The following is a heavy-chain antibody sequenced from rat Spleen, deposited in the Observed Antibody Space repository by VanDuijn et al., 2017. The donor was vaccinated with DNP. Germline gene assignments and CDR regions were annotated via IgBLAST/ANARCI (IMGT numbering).Heavy chain of an antibody. V-gene: IGHV3-1*01. CDR1: GYSITSNY. Sequence: EVQLQESGPGLVKPSQSLSLTCSVTGYSITSNYWAWIRKFPGNKMEWMGYISYSGSTGYNPSLRSRISITRDTSKNQFFLQLNSVTTEDTATYYCARGLNYGGYIYSWYFDFWGPGTMDTVSS. J-gene: IGHJ1*01. D-gene: IGHD1-11*01. CDR3: ARGLNYGGYIYSWYFDF. CDR2: ISYSGST.